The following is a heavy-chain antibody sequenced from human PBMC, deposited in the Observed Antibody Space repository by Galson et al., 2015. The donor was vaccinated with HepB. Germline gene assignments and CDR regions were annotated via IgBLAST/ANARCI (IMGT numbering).Heavy chain of an antibody. Sequence: SVKVSCKASGYTFTDYYIHWVRQAPGQGLEWMGRINPNSGATNYAQKFQGRVTMARDTSISTAYMALSRLRSDDTAVYYCATYDGGPPRTTADAFAVWGQGTMVTVSS. CDR2: INPNSGAT. V-gene: IGHV1-2*06. J-gene: IGHJ3*01. D-gene: IGHD3-16*01. CDR3: ATYDGGPPRTTADAFAV. CDR1: GYTFTDYY.